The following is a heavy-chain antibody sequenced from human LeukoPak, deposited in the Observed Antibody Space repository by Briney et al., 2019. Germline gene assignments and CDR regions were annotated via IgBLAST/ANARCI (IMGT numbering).Heavy chain of an antibody. D-gene: IGHD2-2*01. CDR3: AKADIVVVPAAQSDY. J-gene: IGHJ4*02. Sequence: GGSLRLSCAASGFTFSDYYMSWIRQAPGKGLEWVSYISKSENTVQYADAVRGRFIISRDNSKNTLYLQMNSLRAEDTAVYYCAKADIVVVPAAQSDYWGQGTLVTVSS. CDR1: GFTFSDYY. V-gene: IGHV3-11*01. CDR2: ISKSENTV.